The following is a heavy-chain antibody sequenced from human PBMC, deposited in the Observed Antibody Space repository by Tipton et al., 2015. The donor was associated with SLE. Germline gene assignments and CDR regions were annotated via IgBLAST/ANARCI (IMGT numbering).Heavy chain of an antibody. Sequence: TLSLTCTVSGGSFNTYSHYWGWIRQPPGGGLEWIGSFCCGGSTYRNPSLKSRVTISADMSKNQFSLTLSDVSAADMAVYYCTKFKGGTMSDDWGQGTPVTVSS. CDR3: TKFKGGTMSDD. CDR1: GGSFNTYSHY. V-gene: IGHV4-39*07. CDR2: FCCGGST. D-gene: IGHD3-3*01. J-gene: IGHJ4*03.